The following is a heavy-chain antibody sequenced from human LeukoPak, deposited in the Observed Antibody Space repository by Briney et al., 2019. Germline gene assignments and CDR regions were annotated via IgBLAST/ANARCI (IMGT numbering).Heavy chain of an antibody. J-gene: IGHJ4*02. CDR1: EFSFITYD. V-gene: IGHV3-23*01. Sequence: PGGSLTLSYAASEFSFITYDLSWIRQTLEKGLEWVSTISGDGVTFYADSVKGRFTISRDKFKNTLYLQMNRLRTDDTAIYYCAKGPNFGSWRAVHYWGQGGLVTVSS. CDR3: AKGPNFGSWRAVHY. D-gene: IGHD3-10*01. CDR2: ISGDGVT.